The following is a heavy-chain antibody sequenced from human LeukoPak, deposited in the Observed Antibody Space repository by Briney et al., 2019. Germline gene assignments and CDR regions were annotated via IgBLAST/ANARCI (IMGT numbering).Heavy chain of an antibody. CDR2: IYYSGST. J-gene: IGHJ3*02. CDR1: GGSISSYY. V-gene: IGHV4-59*13. Sequence: PSETLSLTCTVSGGSISSYYWSWIRQPPGKGLEWIGYIYYSGSTNYNPSLKSRVTISVDTSKNQFSLKLSSVTAADTAVYYCARWNWNYDAFDIWGQGTMVTVSS. CDR3: ARWNWNYDAFDI. D-gene: IGHD1-7*01.